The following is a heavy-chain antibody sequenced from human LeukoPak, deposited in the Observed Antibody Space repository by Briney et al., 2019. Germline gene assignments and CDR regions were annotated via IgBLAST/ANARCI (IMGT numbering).Heavy chain of an antibody. Sequence: GGSQRLSCAASGFTFNVYSMNWVRQAPGKGLEWVSSISSNSKYIYYADSMRGRFTVSRDNAKNSLFLQLNSLRAEDTAVYYCARDSSDFDYWGQGTLVTVSS. V-gene: IGHV3-21*01. D-gene: IGHD3-22*01. J-gene: IGHJ4*02. CDR1: GFTFNVYS. CDR3: ARDSSDFDY. CDR2: ISSNSKYI.